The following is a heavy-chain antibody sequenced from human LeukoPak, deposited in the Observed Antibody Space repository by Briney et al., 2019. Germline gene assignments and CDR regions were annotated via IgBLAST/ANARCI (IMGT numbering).Heavy chain of an antibody. Sequence: SETLSLTCAVYGGSFSGYYWSWIRQPPGKGLEWIGEINHSGSTNYNPSLKSRVTISVDTSKNQFSLKLSSVAAADTAVYYCARGQYGSGSYPYFDYWGQGTLVTVSS. CDR3: ARGQYGSGSYPYFDY. J-gene: IGHJ4*02. V-gene: IGHV4-34*01. D-gene: IGHD3-10*01. CDR2: INHSGST. CDR1: GGSFSGYY.